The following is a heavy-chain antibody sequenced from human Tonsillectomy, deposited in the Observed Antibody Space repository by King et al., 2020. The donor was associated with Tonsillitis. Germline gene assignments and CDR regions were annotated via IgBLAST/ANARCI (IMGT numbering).Heavy chain of an antibody. CDR2: VYYSGNA. D-gene: IGHD3-16*01. CDR3: ARDVWGPVTTTNYYYYRDV. V-gene: IGHV4-59*01. CDR1: GGSISSYY. Sequence: QLQESGPGLVKPSETLSLTCTVSGGSISSYYWSWIRQPPGKGLEWIGTVYYSGNAHYNPSLKSRVTMSVDTSKNQFSLKLTSVTAADTAVYYCARDVWGPVTTTNYYYYRDVWGKGTTVIVAS. J-gene: IGHJ6*03.